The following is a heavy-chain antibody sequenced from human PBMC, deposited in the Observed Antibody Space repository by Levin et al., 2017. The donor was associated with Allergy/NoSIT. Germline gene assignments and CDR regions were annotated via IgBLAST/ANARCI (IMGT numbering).Heavy chain of an antibody. V-gene: IGHV3-30-3*01. Sequence: TGGSLRLSCAASGFTFSSYAMHWVRQAPGKGLEWVAVISYDGSNKYYADSVKGRFTISRDNSKNTLYLQMNSLRAEDTAVYYCARDSISNGGVMSYWGQGTLVTVSS. J-gene: IGHJ4*02. CDR3: ARDSISNGGVMSY. D-gene: IGHD3-16*01. CDR1: GFTFSSYA. CDR2: ISYDGSNK.